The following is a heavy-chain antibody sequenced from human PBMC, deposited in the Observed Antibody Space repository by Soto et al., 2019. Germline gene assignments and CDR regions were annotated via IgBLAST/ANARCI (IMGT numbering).Heavy chain of an antibody. D-gene: IGHD3-10*01. Sequence: SETLSLTCTVSGGSISSGGYYWSWIRQHPGKGLEWIGYIYYSGSTYYNTSLKSRVTISVDTSKNQISLKMSSMNAADTAVYYCARADFTPPRITMVRGVINAFDIWGQGTMVT. CDR1: GGSISSGGYY. CDR3: ARADFTPPRITMVRGVINAFDI. CDR2: IYYSGST. V-gene: IGHV4-31*03. J-gene: IGHJ3*02.